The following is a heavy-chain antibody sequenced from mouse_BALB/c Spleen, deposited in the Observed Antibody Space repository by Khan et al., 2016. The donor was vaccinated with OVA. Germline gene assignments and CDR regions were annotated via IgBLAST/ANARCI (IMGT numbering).Heavy chain of an antibody. V-gene: IGHV1-18*01. D-gene: IGHD2-2*01. CDR1: GYTFTDYI. CDR3: ASHGYGGFAY. CDR2: INPNNGGT. Sequence: VQLQQSGPELVKPGASVKIPCKASGYTFTDYIIDWVKQSLGESLEWIGDINPNNGGTIYNQKFKGKATLTVDKSSSTAYMELRSLTSEDTAVYYCASHGYGGFAYWGQGTLVTVSA. J-gene: IGHJ3*01.